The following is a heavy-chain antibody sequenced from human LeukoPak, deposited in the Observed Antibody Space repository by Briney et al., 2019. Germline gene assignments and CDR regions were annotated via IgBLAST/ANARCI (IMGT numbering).Heavy chain of an antibody. V-gene: IGHV3-74*01. D-gene: IGHD3-10*01. J-gene: IGHJ4*02. CDR3: TTGIGNYYYY. Sequence: GGSLRLSCAAPGSTFSRYWMHWVRQAPGKGLVWVSRVKCDGSDTIYADSVKGRFTISRDNAKNTLYLQMDSLRAEDTAVYYCTTGIGNYYYYWGQGTLVTVAS. CDR1: GSTFSRYW. CDR2: VKCDGSDT.